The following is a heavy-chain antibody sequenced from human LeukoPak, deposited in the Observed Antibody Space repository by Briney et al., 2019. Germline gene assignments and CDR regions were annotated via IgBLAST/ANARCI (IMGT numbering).Heavy chain of an antibody. CDR1: GGSISSYY. CDR2: VYYTGNT. D-gene: IGHD3-3*01. J-gene: IGHJ5*02. V-gene: IGHV4-59*12. CDR3: ARGVDTIFGVGNNWFDP. Sequence: SETLSLACTVSGGSISSYYWSWIRQPPGKGLEWIGYVYYTGNTNYNPSLKSRVTMSVDTSKNQFSLKLSSVTAADTAVYYCARGVDTIFGVGNNWFDPWGQGPRSPSPQ.